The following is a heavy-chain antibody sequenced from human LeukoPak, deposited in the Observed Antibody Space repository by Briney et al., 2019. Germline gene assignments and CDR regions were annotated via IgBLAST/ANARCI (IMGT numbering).Heavy chain of an antibody. CDR2: ISAYNGNT. Sequence: ASVKVSCKASGYTFTSYGISWVRRAPGQGLEWMGWISAYNGNTNYAQKVQGRVTMTRNTSTSTAYMELSSLRSEDTAVYYCARPGGGDYFDTSGYDAFDIWGQGTMVTVSS. CDR1: GYTFTSYG. D-gene: IGHD3-22*01. V-gene: IGHV1-18*01. J-gene: IGHJ3*02. CDR3: ARPGGGDYFDTSGYDAFDI.